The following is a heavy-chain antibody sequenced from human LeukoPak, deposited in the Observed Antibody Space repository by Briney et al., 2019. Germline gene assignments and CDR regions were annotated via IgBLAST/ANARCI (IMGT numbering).Heavy chain of an antibody. Sequence: SETLSLTCTVSGGSISSYYWSWIRQPPGKGLEWIGYIYTSGTTDYNPSLKSRVTISVDTSKNQFSLKLSSVTAADTAVYYCAADSSSWLLFDYWGQGTLVTVSS. CDR3: AADSSSWLLFDY. D-gene: IGHD6-13*01. CDR1: GGSISSYY. J-gene: IGHJ4*02. CDR2: IYTSGTT. V-gene: IGHV4-4*09.